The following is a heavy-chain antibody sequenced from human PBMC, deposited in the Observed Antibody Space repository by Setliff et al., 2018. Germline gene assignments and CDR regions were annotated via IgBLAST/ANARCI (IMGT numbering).Heavy chain of an antibody. J-gene: IGHJ4*02. V-gene: IGHV4-38-2*01. CDR3: ARHSSRPY. CDR2: IYHSGST. Sequence: SETLSLTCAVSGYSISSGYYWGWIRQPPGKGLEWIGSIYHSGSTYYNPSLKSRVTISVDTSKNQFSLKLSSVTAADTAVYYCARHSSRPYWGQGTLVTAPQ. CDR1: GYSISSGYY.